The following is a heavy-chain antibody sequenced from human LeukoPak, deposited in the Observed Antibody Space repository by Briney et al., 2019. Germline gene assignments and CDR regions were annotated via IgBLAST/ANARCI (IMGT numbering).Heavy chain of an antibody. CDR1: GFTFSSYS. V-gene: IGHV3-48*04. Sequence: GGSLRLSCAASGFTFSSYSMNWVRQAPGKGLAWVSYISSSSSTIYYADSVKGRFTISRDNAKNSLYLQMNSLRAEDTAVYYCARGTTVTTLVGNWFDPWGQGTLVTVSS. CDR2: ISSSSSTI. D-gene: IGHD4-17*01. CDR3: ARGTTVTTLVGNWFDP. J-gene: IGHJ5*02.